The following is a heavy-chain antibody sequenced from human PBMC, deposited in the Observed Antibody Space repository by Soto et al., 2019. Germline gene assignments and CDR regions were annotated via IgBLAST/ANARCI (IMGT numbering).Heavy chain of an antibody. D-gene: IGHD2-21*01. Sequence: QVQLMESGGGVVQPGGSLRLSYVTSGFTFSRYSMHWFRQAPGKGLEWVAVTSSDGGTKFYADSVKGRFTVSRDNSKNTRYPQMNILRPEDTAVYYCAREVVLTEWYFDNWGQGILVTVSS. CDR1: GFTFSRYS. J-gene: IGHJ4*02. V-gene: IGHV3-30-3*01. CDR3: AREVVLTEWYFDN. CDR2: TSSDGGTK.